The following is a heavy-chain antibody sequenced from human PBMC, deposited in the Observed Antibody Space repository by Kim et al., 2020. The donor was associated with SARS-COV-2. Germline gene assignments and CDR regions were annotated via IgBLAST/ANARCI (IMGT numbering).Heavy chain of an antibody. V-gene: IGHV1-69*04. CDR1: GGTFSSYA. CDR2: IIPILGIA. Sequence: SVKVSCKASGGTFSSYAISWVRQAPGQGLEWMGRIIPILGIANYAQKFQGRVTITADKSTSTAYMELSSLRSEDTAVYYCASKGGGTPGYSGYDFLVGAMDVWGQGTTVTVSS. CDR3: ASKGGGTPGYSGYDFLVGAMDV. D-gene: IGHD5-12*01. J-gene: IGHJ6*02.